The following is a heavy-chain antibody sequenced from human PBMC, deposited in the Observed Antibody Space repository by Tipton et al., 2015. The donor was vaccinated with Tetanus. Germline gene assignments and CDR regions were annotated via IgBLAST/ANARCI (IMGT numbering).Heavy chain of an antibody. V-gene: IGHV4-31*03. CDR3: ARPSTTVTPRAFDV. Sequence: TLSLTCNVSGASINAGGYLWTWVRQHPGKGLEWIGNIYYYTERTSHTPSLDSRVSISVDTSKNQFSLRLTSVTAADTAVYYCARPSTTVTPRAFDVWGQGTMVTVSS. CDR1: GASINAGGYL. J-gene: IGHJ3*01. CDR2: IYYYTERT. D-gene: IGHD4-17*01.